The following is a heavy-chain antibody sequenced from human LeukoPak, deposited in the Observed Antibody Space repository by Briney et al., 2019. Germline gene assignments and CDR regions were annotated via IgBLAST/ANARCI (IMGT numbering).Heavy chain of an antibody. V-gene: IGHV1-8*01. D-gene: IGHD6-25*01. J-gene: IGHJ4*02. CDR1: GYTFSSYD. Sequence: ASVKVSCKASGYTFSSYDINWVRQATGQGLEWMGWMNPNSGNTGYAQKFQGRVTMTTISSVSTAYMELSSLTSEDTAVYYCARGQRLADSWGQGTLVAVSS. CDR3: ARGQRLADS. CDR2: MNPNSGNT.